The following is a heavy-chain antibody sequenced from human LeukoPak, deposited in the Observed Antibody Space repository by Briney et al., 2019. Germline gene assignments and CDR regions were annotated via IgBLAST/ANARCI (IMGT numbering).Heavy chain of an antibody. CDR1: GYTFTSYY. V-gene: IGHV1-46*01. D-gene: IGHD1-14*01. CDR3: ASDLGHQVSDLQY. Sequence: GASVKVSCKASGYTFTSYYMHWVRQAPGQGLEWMGIINPSGGSTSYAQKFQGRVTMTRDMSTSTVYMELSSLRSEDTAVYYCASDLGHQVSDLQYWGQGTLVTVSS. J-gene: IGHJ1*01. CDR2: INPSGGST.